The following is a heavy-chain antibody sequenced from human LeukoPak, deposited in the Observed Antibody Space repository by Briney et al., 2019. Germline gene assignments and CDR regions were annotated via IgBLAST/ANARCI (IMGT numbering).Heavy chain of an antibody. D-gene: IGHD3-22*01. Sequence: GGSLRLSCAASGFTFSDYYMSWIRQAPGKGLEWVSYISSSGSTIYYADSVKGRFTISRDNSKNTLYLQMNSLRAEDTAVYYCAKDDDGGYYYGGIDYWGQGTLVTVSS. CDR1: GFTFSDYY. CDR3: AKDDDGGYYYGGIDY. CDR2: ISSSGSTI. J-gene: IGHJ4*02. V-gene: IGHV3-11*01.